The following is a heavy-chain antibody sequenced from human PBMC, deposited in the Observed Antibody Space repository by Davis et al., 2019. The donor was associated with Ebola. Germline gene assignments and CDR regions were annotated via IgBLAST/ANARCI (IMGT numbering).Heavy chain of an antibody. CDR2: ISSSGSTI. D-gene: IGHD4-17*01. V-gene: IGHV3-48*02. Sequence: GESLKISCAASGFTFSSYTMSWVRQAPGKGLEWVSSISSSGSTINYADSVKGRFTVSRDNAKNSLYLQMNSLRDEDTAVFYCARGRTGTNYVDYWGPGILVTVSS. J-gene: IGHJ4*02. CDR3: ARGRTGTNYVDY. CDR1: GFTFSSYT.